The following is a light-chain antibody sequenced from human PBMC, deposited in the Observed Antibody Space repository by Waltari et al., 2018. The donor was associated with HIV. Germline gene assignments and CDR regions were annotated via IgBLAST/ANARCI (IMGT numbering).Light chain of an antibody. CDR1: SSNIPAHSD. J-gene: IGLJ3*02. CDR2: GDR. V-gene: IGLV1-40*01. Sequence: QSVLTQPPSVSGAPGQSVTIYCAGSSSNIPAHSDVHWYQQVPGTAPKLLIFGDRNRPSGVPDRFSGSTSGTSASLAITGLQAEDEADYYCQSYDTSLSGSVFGGGTKVTVL. CDR3: QSYDTSLSGSV.